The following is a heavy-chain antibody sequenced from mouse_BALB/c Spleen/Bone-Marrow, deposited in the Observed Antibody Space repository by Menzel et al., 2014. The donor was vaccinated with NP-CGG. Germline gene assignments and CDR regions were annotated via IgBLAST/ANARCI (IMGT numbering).Heavy chain of an antibody. CDR2: IRNKAYGYTT. J-gene: IGHJ4*01. Sequence: DVKLQESGGGLVQPGGSLRLSCTPSGFTFTDYYMSWVRQPPGKALEWLAFIRNKAYGYTTEYSASVRGRFTISRDNSQSILYLQMNTLRAEDSATYYCARFPMDYWGQGTSVTVSS. V-gene: IGHV7-3*02. CDR1: GFTFTDYY. CDR3: ARFPMDY.